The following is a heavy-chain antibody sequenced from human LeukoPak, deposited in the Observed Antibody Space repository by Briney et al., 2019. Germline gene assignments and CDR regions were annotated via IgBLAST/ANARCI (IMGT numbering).Heavy chain of an antibody. D-gene: IGHD3-9*01. V-gene: IGHV3-48*03. CDR2: ISSSGSTI. Sequence: GGSLRLSCAASGFTFRSYEMNWVRQAPGKGLEWVSYISSSGSTIYYADSVKGRFTISRDNAKNSLYLQMNSLRAEDTAVYYCARGFGILTGYDYWGQGTLVTVSS. CDR3: ARGFGILTGYDY. CDR1: GFTFRSYE. J-gene: IGHJ4*02.